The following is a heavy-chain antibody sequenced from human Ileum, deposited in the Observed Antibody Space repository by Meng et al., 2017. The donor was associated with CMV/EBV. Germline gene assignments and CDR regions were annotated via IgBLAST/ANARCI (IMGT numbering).Heavy chain of an antibody. J-gene: IGHJ2*01. D-gene: IGHD3-22*01. V-gene: IGHV3-66*02. CDR2: IYRDGAT. CDR1: EFTVTNND. CDR3: ASFKHQMIGGIYWYLDL. Sequence: GGSLRLSCAASEFTVTNNDMSWVRQAPGKGLEWISIIYRDGATYYADSMRGRFIISRDNSKNTLFLQMNSLRVENTAVYYGASFKHQMIGGIYWYLDLWGRGTLVTVSS.